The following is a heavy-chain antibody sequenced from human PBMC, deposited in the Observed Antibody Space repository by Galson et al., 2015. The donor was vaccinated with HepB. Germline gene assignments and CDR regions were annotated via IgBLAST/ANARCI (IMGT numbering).Heavy chain of an antibody. J-gene: IGHJ4*02. CDR3: ARAATGGYGGPTY. V-gene: IGHV3-33*01. CDR2: IWYDGSNK. CDR1: GFTFSSYG. Sequence: SLRLSCAASGFTFSSYGMHWVRQAPGKGLEWVAVIWYDGSNKYYADSVKGRFTISRDNSKNTLYLQMNSLRAEDTAVYYCARAATGGYGGPTYWGQGTLVTVSS. D-gene: IGHD4-23*01.